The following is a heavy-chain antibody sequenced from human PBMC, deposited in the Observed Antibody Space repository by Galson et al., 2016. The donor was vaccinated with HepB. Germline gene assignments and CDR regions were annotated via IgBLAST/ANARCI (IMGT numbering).Heavy chain of an antibody. CDR2: ISYDGSEK. V-gene: IGHV3-30-3*01. CDR3: AKDLDQGLIQYYFDY. J-gene: IGHJ4*02. D-gene: IGHD5-18*01. CDR1: GFTFNIFA. Sequence: SLRLSCAASGFTFNIFALHWVRQAPGKGLEWVAVISYDGSEKRYADSVKGRFTIFRDNSRNTVDLLMNSLRPEDTAVYYCAKDLDQGLIQYYFDYWGQGILVTVSS.